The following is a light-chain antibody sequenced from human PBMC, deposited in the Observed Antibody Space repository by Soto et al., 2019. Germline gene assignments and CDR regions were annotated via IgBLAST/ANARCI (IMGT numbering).Light chain of an antibody. CDR3: QQYGCSPI. V-gene: IGKV3-20*01. Sequence: EIGLTQSPGTLSWSPGERATLSCRASQSVSSSYLAWYQQKPGQAPRLLISGETSRANGIPDRLSGSGSRTDFTLTISRREPEDFAVYYYQQYGCSPIFGAGTKVEIK. CDR1: QSVSSSY. CDR2: GET. J-gene: IGKJ4*01.